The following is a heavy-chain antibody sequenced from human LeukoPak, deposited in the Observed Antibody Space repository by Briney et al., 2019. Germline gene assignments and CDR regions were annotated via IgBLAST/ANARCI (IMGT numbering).Heavy chain of an antibody. V-gene: IGHV1-2*02. D-gene: IGHD6-19*01. J-gene: IGHJ4*02. CDR2: INPNSGGT. CDR1: GYTFTGYY. Sequence: GASVTVSCKASGYTFTGYYMHWVRQAPGQGLEWMGWINPNSGGTNYAQKFQGRVTMTRDTSISTAYMELSRLRSDDTAVYYCARDSGCSSGRGGGLEDYWGQGTLVTVSS. CDR3: ARDSGCSSGRGGGLEDY.